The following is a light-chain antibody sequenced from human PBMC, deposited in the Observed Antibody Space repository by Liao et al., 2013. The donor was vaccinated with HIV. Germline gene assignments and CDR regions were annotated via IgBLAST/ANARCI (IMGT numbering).Light chain of an antibody. CDR3: QVWDRSCDVV. Sequence: SYELTQPPSVSVSPGQTATITCSGDTLDDKYAFWYQQRPGQSPVLVMYEDSQRPSGIPERFSGSTSGNTATLTISRVEAGDEADYYCQVWDRSCDVVFGGGTKLTVL. CDR1: TLDDKY. CDR2: EDS. V-gene: IGLV3-1*01. J-gene: IGLJ2*01.